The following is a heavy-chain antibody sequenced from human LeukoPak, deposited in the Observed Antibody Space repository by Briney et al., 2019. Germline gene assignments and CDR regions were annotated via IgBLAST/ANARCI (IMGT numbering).Heavy chain of an antibody. D-gene: IGHD6-6*01. J-gene: IGHJ4*02. V-gene: IGHV3-30*03. Sequence: PGGSLRLSCAASGFTFSSYGMHWVRQAPGKGLEWVAVISYDGSNKYYADSVKGRFTISRDNSKNTLYLEMNSLRAEVTAVYYCATRDYTSSKYWGQGTLVTVSS. CDR1: GFTFSSYG. CDR3: ATRDYTSSKY. CDR2: ISYDGSNK.